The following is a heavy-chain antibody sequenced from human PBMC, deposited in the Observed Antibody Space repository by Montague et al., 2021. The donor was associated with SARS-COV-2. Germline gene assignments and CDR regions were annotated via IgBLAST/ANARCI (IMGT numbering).Heavy chain of an antibody. Sequence: SETLSLTCTVSGGSISSGGYYWDWIRQPPGMGLDWIGTIYYSGSTXYNPSLKSRVTISVDTSRNQFSLKLSSVTAADTAVYYCATTGGPTTVAGPCDYWGQGTPVTVSS. V-gene: IGHV4-39*01. CDR2: IYYSGST. CDR3: ATTGGPTTVAGPCDY. J-gene: IGHJ4*02. CDR1: GGSISSGGYY. D-gene: IGHD6-19*01.